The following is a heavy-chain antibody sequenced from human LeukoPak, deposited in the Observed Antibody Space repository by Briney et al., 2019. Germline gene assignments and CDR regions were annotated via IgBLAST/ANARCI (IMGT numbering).Heavy chain of an antibody. V-gene: IGHV4-38-2*01. Sequence: PSETLSLTCAVSGYSINSDDYWGWIRQPPGKGLEWIGSIYHSGITYYNPSLKSRVTISVDTSKNQFSLKLSSVTAADTAVYYCARSFDPWGQGTLVTVSS. CDR3: ARSFDP. J-gene: IGHJ5*02. CDR2: IYHSGIT. CDR1: GYSINSDDY.